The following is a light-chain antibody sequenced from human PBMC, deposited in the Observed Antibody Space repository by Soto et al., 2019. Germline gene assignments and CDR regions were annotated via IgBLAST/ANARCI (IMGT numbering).Light chain of an antibody. CDR3: QSYDSSLGGYV. V-gene: IGLV1-40*01. Sequence: QSVLTQPPSVSGAPWQRVTISCTGSSANIGAAYNVDWYQQLPGTAPKLLIYGNNNRPSGVPARFSGSKSGTSASLAIAGLXAEDEGDYYCQSYDSSLGGYVFGTGTKVTVL. CDR1: SANIGAAYN. CDR2: GNN. J-gene: IGLJ1*01.